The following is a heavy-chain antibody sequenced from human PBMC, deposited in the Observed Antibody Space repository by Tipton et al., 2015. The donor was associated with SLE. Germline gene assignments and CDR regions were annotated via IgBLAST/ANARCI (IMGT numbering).Heavy chain of an antibody. Sequence: TLSLTCTVSGGSISSGSYYWSWIRQPAGKGLEWIGRIYTSGSTNYNPSLKSRVTISVDTSKNRFSLKLSSVTAADTAVYYCARVREQLDYYYYYGMDVWGQGTTVTVSS. CDR2: IYTSGST. CDR3: ARVREQLDYYYYYGMDV. V-gene: IGHV4-61*02. D-gene: IGHD6-6*01. CDR1: GGSISSGSYY. J-gene: IGHJ6*02.